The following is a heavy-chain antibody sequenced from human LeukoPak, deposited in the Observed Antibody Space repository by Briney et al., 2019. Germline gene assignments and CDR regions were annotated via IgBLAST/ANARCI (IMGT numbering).Heavy chain of an antibody. CDR3: ARVNIPMVRGEGNFDY. Sequence: GASVKVSCKASGYTFTGYYMHWVRQAPGQGLEWMGWINPNSGGTNYAQKFQGRVTMTRDTSIGTAYMELSRLRSDDTAVYYCARVNIPMVRGEGNFDYWGQGTLVTVSS. J-gene: IGHJ4*02. CDR2: INPNSGGT. D-gene: IGHD3-10*01. V-gene: IGHV1-2*02. CDR1: GYTFTGYY.